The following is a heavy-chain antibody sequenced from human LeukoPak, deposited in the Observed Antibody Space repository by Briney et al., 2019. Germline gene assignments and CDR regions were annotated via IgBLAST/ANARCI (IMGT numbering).Heavy chain of an antibody. CDR2: MNPDTGDT. V-gene: IGHV1-8*01. J-gene: IGHJ4*02. CDR3: TRGSLSGSSRDY. Sequence: ASVRVSCKASGYTFTAYDINWVRQATGQGLEWMGWMNPDTGDTSYAQRFQGRVIMTRNTSIDTAYMELSGLSSEDTAVYYCTRGSLSGSSRDYWGQGALVTVSS. D-gene: IGHD1-26*01. CDR1: GYTFTAYD.